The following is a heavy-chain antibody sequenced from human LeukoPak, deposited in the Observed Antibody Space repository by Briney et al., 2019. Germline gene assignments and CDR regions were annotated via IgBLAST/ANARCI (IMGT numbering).Heavy chain of an antibody. CDR1: GGSISSGGYY. Sequence: SETLSLTCTVSGGSISSGGYYWSWIRQHPGKGLEWIGYIYYSGSTYYNPSLKSRVTISVDTSKNQFSLKLSSVTAADTAVYYCAREGPDTTASQASDLWGRGTLVTVSS. J-gene: IGHJ2*01. V-gene: IGHV4-31*03. D-gene: IGHD4-11*01. CDR3: AREGPDTTASQASDL. CDR2: IYYSGST.